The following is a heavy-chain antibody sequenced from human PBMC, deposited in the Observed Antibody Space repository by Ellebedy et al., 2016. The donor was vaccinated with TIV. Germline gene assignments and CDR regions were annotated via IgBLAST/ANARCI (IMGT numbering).Heavy chain of an antibody. Sequence: GESLKISCKGSGYSFTSYWIGWVRQMPGKGLEWMGIIYPGDSDTRYSPSFQGQVNISADKSISTAYLQWSSLKASDTAMYYCARHGCSGTTSCYAGYTFDFWGQGTMVTVSS. CDR3: ARHGCSGTTSCYAGYTFDF. CDR2: IYPGDSDT. J-gene: IGHJ3*01. CDR1: GYSFTSYW. D-gene: IGHD2-2*01. V-gene: IGHV5-51*01.